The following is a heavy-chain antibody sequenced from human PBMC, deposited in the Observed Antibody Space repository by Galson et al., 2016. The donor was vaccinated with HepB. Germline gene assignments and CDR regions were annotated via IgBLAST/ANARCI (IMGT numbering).Heavy chain of an antibody. Sequence: SLRLSCAASGFTFSNAWMSWVRQAPGKELEWVGRIKSKTDGGTTDYAVPVKGRFSISRDDSKNTLYLQMNSLKTEDTAVYYCRYGMDVWGQGTTVTVSS. V-gene: IGHV3-15*01. J-gene: IGHJ6*02. CDR2: IKSKTDGGTT. CDR3: RYGMDV. CDR1: GFTFSNAW.